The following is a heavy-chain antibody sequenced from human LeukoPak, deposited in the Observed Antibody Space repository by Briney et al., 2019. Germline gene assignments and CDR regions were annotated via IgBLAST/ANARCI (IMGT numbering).Heavy chain of an antibody. D-gene: IGHD6-19*01. CDR2: ISSSGSTV. Sequence: GGSLRLSCAASGFTFSTYEMHWVRQAPGKGLEWVSVISSSGSTVYYADSVKGRFTTSRDNAKNFLYLQMHSLRAEDTAVYYCSLLAVASPQDYWGQGTLVTVSS. V-gene: IGHV3-48*03. CDR1: GFTFSTYE. CDR3: SLLAVASPQDY. J-gene: IGHJ4*02.